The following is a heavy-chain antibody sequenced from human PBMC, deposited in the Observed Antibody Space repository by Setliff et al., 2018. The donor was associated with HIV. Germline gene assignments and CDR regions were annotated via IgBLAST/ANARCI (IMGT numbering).Heavy chain of an antibody. CDR1: GGSFTDYY. V-gene: IGHV4-34*01. CDR2: INHSGST. D-gene: IGHD1-26*01. J-gene: IGHJ6*03. Sequence: LSLTCAVFGGSFTDYYWIWIRQPPGKGLEWIGEINHSGSTHYNPSLKSRFLISVDTSKNRFSLKVNSMTAADTAVYYCARGARLLAAYSDRWDYFYMAVWGKGTTITVSS. CDR3: ARGARLLAAYSDRWDYFYMAV.